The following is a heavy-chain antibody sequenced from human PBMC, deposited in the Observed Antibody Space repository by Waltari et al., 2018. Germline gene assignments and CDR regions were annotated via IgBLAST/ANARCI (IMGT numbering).Heavy chain of an antibody. Sequence: QVQLVQSGAEVKKPGASVKVSCKASGYTFTSYYMHWVRQAPGQGLAWMGIINPSGGSTSYAQKFQGRVTMTRDTSTSTVYMELSSLRSEDTAVYYCARDLDTAMVNHYYGMDVWGQGTTVTVSS. CDR2: INPSGGST. CDR3: ARDLDTAMVNHYYGMDV. J-gene: IGHJ6*02. D-gene: IGHD5-18*01. V-gene: IGHV1-46*01. CDR1: GYTFTSYY.